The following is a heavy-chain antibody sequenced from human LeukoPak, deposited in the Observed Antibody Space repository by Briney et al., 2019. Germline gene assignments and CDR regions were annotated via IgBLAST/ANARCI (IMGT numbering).Heavy chain of an antibody. CDR2: ISNDGSNK. J-gene: IGHJ4*02. CDR3: AKTGYYGSGSYYPLYYFDY. CDR1: GFTVSSYS. V-gene: IGHV3-30*18. Sequence: QAGGSLRLSCAASGFTVSSYSMNWVRQAPGKGLEWVAVISNDGSNKYYADSVKGRFTISRDNSKNTLYLQMDSLRAEDTAVYYCAKTGYYGSGSYYPLYYFDYWGQGTLVTVSS. D-gene: IGHD3-10*01.